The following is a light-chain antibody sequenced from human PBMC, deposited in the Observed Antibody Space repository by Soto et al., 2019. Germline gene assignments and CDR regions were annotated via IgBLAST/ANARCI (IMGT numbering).Light chain of an antibody. CDR1: NIGGKS. J-gene: IGLJ3*02. Sequence: SYVLTQPPSVSVAPGEPASITCRGNNIGGKSVHWYQHKPGQAPVLVIYFDKDRPSGIPERLSGSNSGSTATLTISRVEAGDEADYYCHVWDSLSDDWVFGGGTKLTVL. V-gene: IGLV3-21*04. CDR3: HVWDSLSDDWV. CDR2: FDK.